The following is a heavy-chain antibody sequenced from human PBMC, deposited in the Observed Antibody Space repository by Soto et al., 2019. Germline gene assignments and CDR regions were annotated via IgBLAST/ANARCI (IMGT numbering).Heavy chain of an antibody. D-gene: IGHD3-3*01. CDR2: IYYSGST. J-gene: IGHJ4*02. Sequence: QVQLQESGPGLVKPSQTLSLTCTVSGGSISSGGYYWSWIRQHPGKGLEWIGYIYYSGSTYYNPSLKSRVTISVDTSKNQFSLKLSSVTAADTAVYYCARLRFLEWLYPSYFDYWGQGTLVTVSS. CDR3: ARLRFLEWLYPSYFDY. V-gene: IGHV4-31*03. CDR1: GGSISSGGYY.